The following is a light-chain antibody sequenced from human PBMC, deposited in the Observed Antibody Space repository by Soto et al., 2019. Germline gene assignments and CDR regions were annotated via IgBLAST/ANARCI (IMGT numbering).Light chain of an antibody. CDR1: QSISSW. V-gene: IGKV1-5*01. Sequence: DIQMTQSPSTLSASVGDRVTITCRASQSISSWLAWYQQKPGKAPKLLIYDASSLESGVPSRFSGSGSGTEFTLTIRSLQPDDFATYYCQQYNSYSQRTFGQGTKVDIK. CDR3: QQYNSYSQRT. J-gene: IGKJ1*01. CDR2: DAS.